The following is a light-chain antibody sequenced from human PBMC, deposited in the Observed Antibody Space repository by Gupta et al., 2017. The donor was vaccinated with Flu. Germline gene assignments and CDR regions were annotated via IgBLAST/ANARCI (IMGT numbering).Light chain of an antibody. J-gene: IGLJ3*02. CDR3: VAGDRGLDAGL. Sequence: VTSSGYESSSNMASNCVYWYQHLPRTAPKLLIYRNDQRPSGVPDRFSGSKSGTSASLAISGLRSEDEADYYCVAGDRGLDAGLFGGGTKVTV. CDR1: SSNMASNC. CDR2: RND. V-gene: IGLV1-47*01.